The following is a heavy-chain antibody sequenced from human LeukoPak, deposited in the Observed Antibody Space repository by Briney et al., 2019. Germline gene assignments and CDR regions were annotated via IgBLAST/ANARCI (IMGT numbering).Heavy chain of an antibody. V-gene: IGHV3-30*18. CDR2: ISYDGSYK. CDR3: AKWDFDY. CDR1: GFTSSGFG. J-gene: IGHJ4*02. Sequence: RGSLRLSRAASGFTSSGFGTHAVCQAPGKGLERVAVISYDGSYKYYADSVQGRFTISRDNSKNTLYLQMNSLRPDDTAVYYRAKWDFDYWGQGTLVTVSS.